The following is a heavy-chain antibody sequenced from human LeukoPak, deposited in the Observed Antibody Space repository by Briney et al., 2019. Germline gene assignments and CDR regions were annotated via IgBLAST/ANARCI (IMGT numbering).Heavy chain of an antibody. J-gene: IGHJ4*02. CDR3: ARAFQYGSGSYPYSL. Sequence: PGGSLRLSCAASGFSVSNNDMSWVRQAPGKGLEWVSAVYSGGSTYYADSVKGRFTMSRDILKNMLFLQMNSLRAEDTAVYYCARAFQYGSGSYPYSLWGQGTPVTVSS. CDR1: GFSVSNND. D-gene: IGHD3-10*01. V-gene: IGHV3-66*01. CDR2: VYSGGST.